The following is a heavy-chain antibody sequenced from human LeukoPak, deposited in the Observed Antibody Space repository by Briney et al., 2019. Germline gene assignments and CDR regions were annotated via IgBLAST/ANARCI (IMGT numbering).Heavy chain of an antibody. CDR3: ARGNAMGV. V-gene: IGHV3-21*01. Sequence: AGGSLRLSCAASGFTFSSYSMNWVRQAPGRGLEWVSSIRFTGSYIYYADSVKGRFTISRDDAKNLLSLQMNSLRAEDTALYYCARGNAMGVWGQGTTVTASS. CDR1: GFTFSSYS. CDR2: IRFTGSYI. J-gene: IGHJ6*02.